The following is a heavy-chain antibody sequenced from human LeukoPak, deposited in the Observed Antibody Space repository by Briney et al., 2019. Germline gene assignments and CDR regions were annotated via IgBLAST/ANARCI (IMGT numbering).Heavy chain of an antibody. J-gene: IGHJ2*01. Sequence: SETLSLICTVSGGSISSYYWSWIRQPPGKGLEWIGYTYYSGSTNYNPSLKSRVTISVDTSKNQFSLKLSSVTAADTAVYYCARDRRSGWSYWYFDLWGRGTLVTVSS. CDR1: GGSISSYY. CDR3: ARDRRSGWSYWYFDL. V-gene: IGHV4-59*01. CDR2: TYYSGST. D-gene: IGHD6-19*01.